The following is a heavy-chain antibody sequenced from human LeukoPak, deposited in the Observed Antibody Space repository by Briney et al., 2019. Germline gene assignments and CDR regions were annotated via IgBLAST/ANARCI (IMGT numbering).Heavy chain of an antibody. CDR2: IYHSGST. V-gene: IGHV4-30-2*01. D-gene: IGHD3-9*01. Sequence: SQTLSLTCAVSGGSISSGGYSWSWLRQPPGKGLEWIGYIYHSGSTYYNPSLKSRVTISVDTSKNQFSLKLSSVTAADTAVYYCARSPSYYDILTGYNPYYFDYWGQGTLVTVSS. J-gene: IGHJ4*02. CDR3: ARSPSYYDILTGYNPYYFDY. CDR1: GGSISSGGYS.